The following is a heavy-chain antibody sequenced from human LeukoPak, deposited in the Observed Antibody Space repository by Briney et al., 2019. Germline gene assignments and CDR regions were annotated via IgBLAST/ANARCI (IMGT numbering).Heavy chain of an antibody. CDR1: GGSISSGGYS. CDR2: IYHSGST. Sequence: SQTLSLTCAVSGGSISSGGYSWSWIRQPPGKGPEWIGYIYHSGSTYYNPSLKSRVTISVDRSKNQFSLKLSSVTAADTAVYYCAREGASSSLDYWGQGTLVTVSS. D-gene: IGHD6-6*01. J-gene: IGHJ4*02. CDR3: AREGASSSLDY. V-gene: IGHV4-30-2*01.